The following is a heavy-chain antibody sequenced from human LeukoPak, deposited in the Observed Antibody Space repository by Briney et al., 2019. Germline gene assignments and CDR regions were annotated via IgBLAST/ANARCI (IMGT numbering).Heavy chain of an antibody. D-gene: IGHD3-10*01. J-gene: IGHJ6*03. CDR2: ISSSSSYI. CDR1: GFTFSSYS. CDR3: ATAPVWFGELLYPYYYYYYMDV. Sequence: PGGSLRLSCAASGFTFSSYSMNWVRQAPGKGLEWVSSISSSSSYIYYADSVKGRFTISRDNAKNSLYLQMNSLRVEDTAVYYCATAPVWFGELLYPYYYYYYMDVWGKGTTVTISS. V-gene: IGHV3-21*01.